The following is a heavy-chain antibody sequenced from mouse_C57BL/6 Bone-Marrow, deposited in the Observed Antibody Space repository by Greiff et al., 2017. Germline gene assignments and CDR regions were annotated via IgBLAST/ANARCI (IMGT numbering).Heavy chain of an antibody. CDR1: GYTFTSYW. CDR2: INPSNGGT. Sequence: QVQLQQPGAELVMPGASVKLSCKASGYTFTSYWMHWVKQRPGQGLEWIGNINPSNGGTNYNEKFKSKATLTVDKSSSTAYMQLSSLTSEDSAVYYCAREHYGPYAMDYWGQGTSVTVSS. V-gene: IGHV1-53*01. D-gene: IGHD1-1*01. CDR3: AREHYGPYAMDY. J-gene: IGHJ4*01.